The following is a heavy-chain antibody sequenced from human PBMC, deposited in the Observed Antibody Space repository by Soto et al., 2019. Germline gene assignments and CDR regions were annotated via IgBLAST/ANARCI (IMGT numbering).Heavy chain of an antibody. Sequence: KVSCKASGFTFTSSAVQWVRHALVQLLEWIGWIVVGSGNTNYAQKFQERVTITRDMSTSTAYMELSSLRSEDTAVYYCAAALYCGGDCYSAVFDYWGQGTLVTVSS. CDR2: IVVGSGNT. J-gene: IGHJ4*02. V-gene: IGHV1-58*01. CDR1: GFTFTSSA. D-gene: IGHD2-21*02. CDR3: AAALYCGGDCYSAVFDY.